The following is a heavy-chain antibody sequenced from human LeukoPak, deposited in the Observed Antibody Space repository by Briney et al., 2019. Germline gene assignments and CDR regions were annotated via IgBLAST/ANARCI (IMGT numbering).Heavy chain of an antibody. J-gene: IGHJ6*02. CDR3: AKVWGYGSGSPNLSGRSSHPPSDYYYYGMDV. Sequence: PGGSLRLSCPASGFTFSNYAMNWVRQAPGKELEGVSAINSSGCSTYYADSLKGRFIIPRDNPKNELDLPMNSLRAEDTAVYYCAKVWGYGSGSPNLSGRSSHPPSDYYYYGMDVWGQGTTVTVSS. V-gene: IGHV3-23*01. D-gene: IGHD3-10*01. CDR1: GFTFSNYA. CDR2: INSSGCST.